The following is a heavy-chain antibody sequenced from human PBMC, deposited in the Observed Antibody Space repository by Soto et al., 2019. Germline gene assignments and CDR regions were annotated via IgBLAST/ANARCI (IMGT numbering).Heavy chain of an antibody. CDR3: AKLGNYAYDY. CDR2: VSCDGSDK. Sequence: QVQLVESGGGVVQPGRSLRLSCAASGFSFITSGMHWVRQAPGKGLEWVAIVSCDGSDKYYADSVKGRFTISRDNFENTLYLQLNSLRAEDTAVYYCAKLGNYAYDYWGQGTLVTVSS. CDR1: GFSFITSG. J-gene: IGHJ4*02. D-gene: IGHD1-7*01. V-gene: IGHV3-30*18.